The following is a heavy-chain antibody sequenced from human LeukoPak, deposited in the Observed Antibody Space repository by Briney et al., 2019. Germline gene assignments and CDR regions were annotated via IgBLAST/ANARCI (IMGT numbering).Heavy chain of an antibody. D-gene: IGHD3-22*01. V-gene: IGHV3-30*19. CDR1: GFTFSNYG. Sequence: GGSLRLSCAASGFTFSNYGMHWVRQAPGKGLEWVAVISCDGSNKYYADSVKGRFTISRDNSKNTLYLQMNSLRAEDTAVYYCARVRYYYDSSGPFDYWGQGTLVTVSS. CDR2: ISCDGSNK. CDR3: ARVRYYYDSSGPFDY. J-gene: IGHJ4*02.